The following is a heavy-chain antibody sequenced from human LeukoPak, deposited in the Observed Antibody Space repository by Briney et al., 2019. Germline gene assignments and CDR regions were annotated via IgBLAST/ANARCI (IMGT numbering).Heavy chain of an antibody. J-gene: IGHJ3*02. CDR2: ISSSSSYI. CDR3: ARSEFYDGSGQGDFDI. CDR1: GFTFSSYS. Sequence: GGSLRLSCAASGFTFSSYSMNWVRQAPGKGLEWVSSISSSSSYIYYADSVKGRFTISRDNAKNSLYLQMNSLRAEDTAVYYCARSEFYDGSGQGDFDIWGQGTMVTVSS. V-gene: IGHV3-21*01. D-gene: IGHD3-22*01.